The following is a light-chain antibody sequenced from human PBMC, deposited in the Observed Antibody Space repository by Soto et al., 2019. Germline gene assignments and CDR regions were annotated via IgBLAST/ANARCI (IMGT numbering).Light chain of an antibody. CDR1: QSISSY. V-gene: IGKV1-39*01. CDR2: AAS. CDR3: QQSYSTLWT. J-gene: IGKJ1*01. Sequence: DIQMTQSPSSLSASVGDRVTITCRARQSISSYLNWYQQKPGKAPKLLIYAASSLQSGVPSRFSGSGSGTDFTLTISSLQPEDSATYHCQQSYSTLWTFGQGTKVEIK.